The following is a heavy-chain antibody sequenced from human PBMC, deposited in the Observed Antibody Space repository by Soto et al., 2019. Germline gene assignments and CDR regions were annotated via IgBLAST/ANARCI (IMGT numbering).Heavy chain of an antibody. V-gene: IGHV3-30*03. CDR3: ARGPTSGAFDI. CDR2: ISIDTHRQ. Sequence: QVQLMESGGGVVQPGRSLRLSCAASGFTFSSSDIHWVRQAPGKGLEWVAHISIDTHRQYYADPVKGRFTGSRDNSKNTVYLQMNSLRAEDTAIYYWARGPTSGAFDIWGRGTLVTVSS. CDR1: GFTFSSSD. D-gene: IGHD1-26*01. J-gene: IGHJ3*02.